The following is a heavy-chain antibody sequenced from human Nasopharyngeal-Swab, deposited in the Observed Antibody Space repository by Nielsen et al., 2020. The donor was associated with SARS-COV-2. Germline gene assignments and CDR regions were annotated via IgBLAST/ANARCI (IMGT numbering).Heavy chain of an antibody. V-gene: IGHV7-4-1*02. Sequence: WVRQAPGQGLEWMGWINTNTGNPTYAQGFTGRFIFSLDTSVSTAYLQISSLKAEDTAVYYCAREGSDSSGPGDFDYWGQGTLVTVSS. D-gene: IGHD3-10*01. CDR2: INTNTGNP. J-gene: IGHJ4*02. CDR3: AREGSDSSGPGDFDY.